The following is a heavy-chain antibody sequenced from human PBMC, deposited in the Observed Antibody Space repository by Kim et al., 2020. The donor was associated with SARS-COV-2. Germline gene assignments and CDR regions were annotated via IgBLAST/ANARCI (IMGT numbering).Heavy chain of an antibody. D-gene: IGHD3-10*01. CDR3: ARGGRLVWFGEVTSRHRYHYGMDV. CDR2: ITHGGST. Sequence: SETLSLTCAVYGGSFSGHYWSWIRQPPGKGLEWIGEITHGGSTNYNPSLKSRVTISVDTSKNQFSLKLRSVTAADTAVYYCARGGRLVWFGEVTSRHRYHYGMDVWGQGTTVTVSS. J-gene: IGHJ6*02. V-gene: IGHV4-34*01. CDR1: GGSFSGHY.